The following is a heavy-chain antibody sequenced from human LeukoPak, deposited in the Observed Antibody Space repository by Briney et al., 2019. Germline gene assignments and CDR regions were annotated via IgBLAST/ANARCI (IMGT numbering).Heavy chain of an antibody. V-gene: IGHV4-59*01. J-gene: IGHJ1*01. D-gene: IGHD3-10*01. CDR2: IFYSGST. Sequence: PSETLSLTCTVSGGSISSYYWSWIRQSPGKGLEWIGYIFYSGSTNYNPSLKSRVTISVDTSKNQISLKLSSVTAADTAVYYCARDSAGTEYFQHWGQGTLVTASS. CDR3: ARDSAGTEYFQH. CDR1: GGSISSYY.